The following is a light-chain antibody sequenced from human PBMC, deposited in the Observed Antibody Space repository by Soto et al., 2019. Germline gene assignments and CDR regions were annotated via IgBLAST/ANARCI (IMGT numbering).Light chain of an antibody. V-gene: IGLV8-61*01. CDR1: SGSVSTSNY. J-gene: IGLJ3*02. CDR2: STN. CDR3: VLSLPRGVWE. Sequence: QTVVTQEPSFSVSPGGTVTLTCGLTSGSVSTSNYPSWYQQTPGQTPRTLIYSTNFRSSGVPDRFSGSILGNKAALTITGAQADDESDYYCVLSLPRGVWEFGGGTKLT.